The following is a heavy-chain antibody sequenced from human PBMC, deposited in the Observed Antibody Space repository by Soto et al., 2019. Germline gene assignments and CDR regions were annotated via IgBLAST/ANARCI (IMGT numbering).Heavy chain of an antibody. CDR2: IYYSGST. CDR3: ARGLRVLPFLGYAFDI. Sequence: QVQLQESGPGLVKPSQTLSLTCTVSGGSISSGGYYWSWIRQHPGKGLEWIGYIYYSGSTYYNPSLKSRVTISVDTSKNQFSLKLSSVTAADTAVYYCARGLRVLPFLGYAFDIWGQGTMVTVSS. D-gene: IGHD2-15*01. J-gene: IGHJ3*02. CDR1: GGSISSGGYY. V-gene: IGHV4-31*03.